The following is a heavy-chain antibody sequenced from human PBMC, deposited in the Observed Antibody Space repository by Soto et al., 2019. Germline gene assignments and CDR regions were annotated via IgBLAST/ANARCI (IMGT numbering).Heavy chain of an antibody. J-gene: IGHJ6*02. V-gene: IGHV1-69*13. CDR2: IIPIFGTA. Sequence: SVKVSCKASGGTFSSYAISWVRQAPGQGLEWMGGIIPIFGTANYAQKFQGRVTITADESTSTAYMELSSLRSEDTAVYYCARGDTPDYYYYYGMDVWGQGTTVTVSS. D-gene: IGHD2-15*01. CDR3: ARGDTPDYYYYYGMDV. CDR1: GGTFSSYA.